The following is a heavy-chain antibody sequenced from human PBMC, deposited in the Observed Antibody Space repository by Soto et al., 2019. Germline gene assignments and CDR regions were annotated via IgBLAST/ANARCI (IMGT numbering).Heavy chain of an antibody. J-gene: IGHJ4*02. CDR2: INHDGSDP. CDR3: ASSDVNYSSFAF. V-gene: IGHV3-74*01. D-gene: IGHD2-21*01. CDR1: GFTFSHYW. Sequence: EVQLVESGGGLFQAEGSLRLSCEASGFTFSHYWMHWVRQASGKGLVWVSRINHDGSDPIYADSVKGRFTISSDNAKNTVYLQMSSLRVEDTAVYYCASSDVNYSSFAFWGQGSLVTVSS.